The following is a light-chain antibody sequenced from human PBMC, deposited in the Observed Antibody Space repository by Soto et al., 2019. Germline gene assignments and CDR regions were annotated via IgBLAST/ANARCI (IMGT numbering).Light chain of an antibody. CDR2: GAS. CDR3: QQRGNWPPIT. V-gene: IGKV3D-15*01. Sequence: EIVMTQSPATLSLSPGETATLSCRASQSVHSNLAWFQQHPGQAPRLLIYGASSRATGIPARFSGSGSGTDFTLTISSLEPEDFAVYYCQQRGNWPPITFGQGTRLEIK. J-gene: IGKJ5*01. CDR1: QSVHSN.